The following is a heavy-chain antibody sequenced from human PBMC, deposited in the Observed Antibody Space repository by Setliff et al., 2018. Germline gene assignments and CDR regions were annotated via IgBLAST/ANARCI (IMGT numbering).Heavy chain of an antibody. J-gene: IGHJ6*03. D-gene: IGHD6-6*01. CDR3: ALEYSNSSPTVYYYMDV. V-gene: IGHV1-69*06. CDR2: IIPLFETT. Sequence: ASVKVSCKASGGIFNSFSITWARQAPGQGLEWMGRIIPLFETTNYVEKFQGRVTITADKSTSTAYMELSRLTSEDTAVYYCALEYSNSSPTVYYYMDVWGKGTTVTVSS. CDR1: GGIFNSFS.